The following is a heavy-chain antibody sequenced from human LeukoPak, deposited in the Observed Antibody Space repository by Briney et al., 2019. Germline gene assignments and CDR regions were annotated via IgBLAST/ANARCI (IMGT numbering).Heavy chain of an antibody. V-gene: IGHV3-23*01. D-gene: IGHD3-9*01. CDR2: TIGIGCNT. Sequence: RGSLRLARAAAGFTASTYSMSWVRQAQEDVLEWVSLTIGIGCNTYYADSVKGRFTISRDNSKNTLYLQMNSLRAEDTAVYYCAKGGRLRYFDDRVGYYGMDVWGQGTTVTVSS. CDR1: GFTASTYS. J-gene: IGHJ6*02. CDR3: AKGGRLRYFDDRVGYYGMDV.